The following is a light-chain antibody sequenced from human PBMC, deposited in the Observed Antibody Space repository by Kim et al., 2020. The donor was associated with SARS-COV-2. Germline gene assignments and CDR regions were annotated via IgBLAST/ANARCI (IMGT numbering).Light chain of an antibody. V-gene: IGLV3-1*01. CDR1: RLGDQY. Sequence: VAPGKTASITGSGDRLGDQYASWYQQKPGQSPVLFSYNDSRWPAGIPERFSGSNSGNTATLTIGGTQAIDEADYYCQAWDNNNGVFGGGTQLTVL. CDR2: NDS. CDR3: QAWDNNNGV. J-gene: IGLJ3*02.